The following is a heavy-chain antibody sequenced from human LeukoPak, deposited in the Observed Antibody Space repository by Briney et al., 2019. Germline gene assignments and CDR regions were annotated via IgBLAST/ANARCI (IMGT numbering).Heavy chain of an antibody. V-gene: IGHV3-23*01. D-gene: IGHD6-13*01. CDR1: GFTFSSYS. CDR3: AIASSSGVLGY. Sequence: GGSLRLSCEASGFTFSSYSMSWVRQAPGKGLEWVSAISGGGSAFYGDSVKGRFTISRDNSKNTLYLQMNSLRAEDTAVYYCAIASSSGVLGYWGQGTLVTVSS. CDR2: ISGGGSA. J-gene: IGHJ4*02.